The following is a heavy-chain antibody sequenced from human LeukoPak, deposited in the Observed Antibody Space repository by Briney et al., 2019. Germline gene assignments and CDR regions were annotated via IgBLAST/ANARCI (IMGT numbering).Heavy chain of an antibody. Sequence: KPSETLSLTCAVYGGSFSGYYWSWIRQPPGKGLEWIGEINHSGSTNYNPSLKSRVTISVDTSKNQFSLKLSSVTAADTAVYYCARDMIENAFDIWGQGTMVTVSS. CDR1: GGSFSGYY. V-gene: IGHV4-34*01. D-gene: IGHD3-22*01. CDR3: ARDMIENAFDI. J-gene: IGHJ3*02. CDR2: INHSGST.